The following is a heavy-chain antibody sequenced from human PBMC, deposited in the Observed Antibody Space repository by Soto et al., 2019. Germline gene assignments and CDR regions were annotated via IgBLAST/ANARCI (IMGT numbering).Heavy chain of an antibody. V-gene: IGHV3-30*03. CDR3: TRGGKYYYYFYVMDD. Sequence: QVQLVESGGGVVQPGRSLRLSCAASEFIFNTYAMHWVRQAPGKGLEWVAVISYDASDENYAESVKGRFIISRDNSKNTLYLQMNSLRPDDTAIYYCTRGGKYYYYFYVMDDWGQGTTVTVSS. CDR2: ISYDASDE. CDR1: EFIFNTYA. D-gene: IGHD2-15*01. J-gene: IGHJ6*02.